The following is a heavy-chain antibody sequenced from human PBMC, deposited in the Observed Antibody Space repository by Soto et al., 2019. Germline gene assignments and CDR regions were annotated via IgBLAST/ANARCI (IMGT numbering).Heavy chain of an antibody. D-gene: IGHD3-3*01. J-gene: IGHJ5*02. CDR1: GGSISSYY. Sequence: SETLSLTCTVSGGSISSYYWSWIRQPPGKGLEWIGYIYYSGSTNYNPSLKSRVTISVDTSKNQFSLKLSSVTAADTAVYYCARETRITIFGVVPQNWFDPWGQGTLVTVSS. CDR2: IYYSGST. V-gene: IGHV4-59*01. CDR3: ARETRITIFGVVPQNWFDP.